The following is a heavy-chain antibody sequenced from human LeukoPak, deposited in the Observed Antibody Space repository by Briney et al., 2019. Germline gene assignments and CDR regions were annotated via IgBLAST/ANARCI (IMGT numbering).Heavy chain of an antibody. CDR3: TWFGELSEPLFDY. CDR1: GFTFSSYA. CDR2: IRSKAYGGTT. V-gene: IGHV3-49*04. D-gene: IGHD3-10*01. J-gene: IGHJ4*02. Sequence: GGSLRLSCAASGFTFSSYAMSWVRQAPGKGLEWVGFIRSKAYGGTTEYAASVKGRFTISRDDSKSIAYLQMNSLKTEDTAVYYCTWFGELSEPLFDYWGQGTLVTVSS.